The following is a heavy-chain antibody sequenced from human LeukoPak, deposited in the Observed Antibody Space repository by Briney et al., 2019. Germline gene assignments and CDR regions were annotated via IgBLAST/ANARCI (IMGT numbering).Heavy chain of an antibody. Sequence: GGSLRLSCAASGFTVSSNYMSWVRQAPGKGLEWVSVIYSGGSTYYADSVKGRFTISRDNSQNTLYLQMHSLRAEDTAVYYCARATSLGYYYYGMDVWGQGTTVTVSS. CDR1: GFTVSSNY. CDR3: ARATSLGYYYYGMDV. D-gene: IGHD3-16*01. V-gene: IGHV3-53*01. CDR2: IYSGGST. J-gene: IGHJ6*02.